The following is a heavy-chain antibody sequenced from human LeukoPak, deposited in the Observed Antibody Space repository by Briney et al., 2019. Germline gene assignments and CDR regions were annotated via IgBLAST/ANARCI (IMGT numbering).Heavy chain of an antibody. CDR2: IIPIFGTA. J-gene: IGHJ6*02. CDR1: GGTSSSYA. D-gene: IGHD3-3*01. V-gene: IGHV1-69*01. Sequence: SVKVSCKASGGTSSSYAISWVRQAPGQGLEWMGGIIPIFGTADYAQKFQGRVTITADESTSTAYMELSSLRSEDTAVYYCARAVWSGYGYYYYGMDVWGQGTTVTVSS. CDR3: ARAVWSGYGYYYYGMDV.